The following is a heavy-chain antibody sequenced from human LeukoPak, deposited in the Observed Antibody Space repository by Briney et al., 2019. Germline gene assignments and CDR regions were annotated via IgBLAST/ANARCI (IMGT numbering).Heavy chain of an antibody. CDR3: ARYGTPRGTVTLAFDY. J-gene: IGHJ4*02. V-gene: IGHV3-66*02. CDR2: IYSGGST. CDR1: GFTVSSNY. Sequence: GGSLRLSCAASGFTVSSNYMSWVRQAPGKGLGWVSVIYSGGSTYYADSVKGRFTISRDNSKNTLYLQMNSLRAEDTAVYYCARYGTPRGTVTLAFDYWGQGTLVTVSS. D-gene: IGHD4-11*01.